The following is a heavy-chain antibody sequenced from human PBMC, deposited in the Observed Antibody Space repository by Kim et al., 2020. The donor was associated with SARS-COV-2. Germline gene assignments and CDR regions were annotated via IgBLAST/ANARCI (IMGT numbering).Heavy chain of an antibody. CDR2: ISYDGSNK. D-gene: IGHD3-10*01. CDR3: AREGPMVRGANYYGMDV. V-gene: IGHV3-33*05. J-gene: IGHJ6*02. CDR1: GFTFSSYG. Sequence: GGSLRLSCAASGFTFSSYGIHWVRQAPGKGLEWVAVISYDGSNKYYADSVKGRFTISRVNSKNTLYLQMNSLRAEDTAVYYCAREGPMVRGANYYGMDVWGQGTTVTVSS.